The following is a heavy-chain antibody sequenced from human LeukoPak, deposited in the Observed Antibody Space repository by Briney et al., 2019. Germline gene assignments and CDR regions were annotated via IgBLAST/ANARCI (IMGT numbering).Heavy chain of an antibody. CDR2: IIPIFGTA. Sequence: PVASVKVSCKASGGTFSSYAISWVRQAPGQGLEWMGGIIPIFGTANYAQKFQGRVTITTDESTSTAYMKLSSLRSEDTAVYYCARGRDHSSSWGDYYYYMDVWGKGTTVTVSS. CDR3: ARGRDHSSSWGDYYYYMDV. D-gene: IGHD6-13*01. V-gene: IGHV1-69*05. CDR1: GGTFSSYA. J-gene: IGHJ6*03.